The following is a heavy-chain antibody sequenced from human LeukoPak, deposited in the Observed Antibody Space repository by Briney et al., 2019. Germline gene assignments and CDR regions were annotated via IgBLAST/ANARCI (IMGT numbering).Heavy chain of an antibody. CDR1: GYTFTGYY. J-gene: IGHJ4*02. D-gene: IGHD1-1*01. CDR2: IKVYGDTT. Sequence: ASVKVSCKASGYTFTGYYMHWVRQAPGQGLEYMGIIKVYGDTTIYAQRFQGRITMTRDTSTSTVYMELSSLNSEDTAVYYCARESPSTFYFDYWGQGTLVAVSS. V-gene: IGHV1-46*01. CDR3: ARESPSTFYFDY.